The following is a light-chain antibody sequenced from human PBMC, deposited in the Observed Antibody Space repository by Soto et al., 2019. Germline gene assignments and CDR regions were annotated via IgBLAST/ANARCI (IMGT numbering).Light chain of an antibody. CDR1: SSNIGTNY. Sequence: QSVVTQPPSASGTPGQRVTISCTGSSSNIGTNYVHWYQQLPGTAPKLLIYLNDQRPSGVPDRFSGSKSGTSASLAISGLRSEDEADYFCAAWDGSLDGRFVFGTGTKVTAL. J-gene: IGLJ1*01. CDR2: LND. CDR3: AAWDGSLDGRFV. V-gene: IGLV1-47*02.